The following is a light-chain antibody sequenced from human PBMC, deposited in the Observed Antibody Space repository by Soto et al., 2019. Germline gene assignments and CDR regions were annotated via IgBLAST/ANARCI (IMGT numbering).Light chain of an antibody. J-gene: IGKJ1*01. CDR2: SAS. Sequence: EIVLTQSPGTLSLSPGERATLSCSASQSISSTYLAWYQQKPGQSPRLLIYSASTRAPGIPDRFSGSGSGTDFTLTISRLEPEDFAVYYCQHYGSSPSTFGRGTKVDIK. CDR3: QHYGSSPST. CDR1: QSISSTY. V-gene: IGKV3-20*01.